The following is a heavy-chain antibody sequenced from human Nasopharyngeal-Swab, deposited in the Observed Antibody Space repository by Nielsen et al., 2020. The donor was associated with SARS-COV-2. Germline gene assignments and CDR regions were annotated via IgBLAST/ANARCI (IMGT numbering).Heavy chain of an antibody. J-gene: IGHJ4*02. D-gene: IGHD1-1*01. V-gene: IGHV3-21*01. CDR1: GFPFSSYS. CDR2: ISSSSSYI. Sequence: LSLTCAASGFPFSSYSMNWVRQAPGKGLEWVSSISSSSSYIYYADSVKGRFTISRDNAKNSLYLQMNSLRAEDTAVYYCARASRGTSTRTFDYWGQGTLVTVSS. CDR3: ARASRGTSTRTFDY.